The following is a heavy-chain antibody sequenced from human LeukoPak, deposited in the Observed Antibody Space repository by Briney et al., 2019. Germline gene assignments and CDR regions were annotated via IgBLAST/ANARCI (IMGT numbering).Heavy chain of an antibody. CDR1: GGSFSGYY. CDR3: ARAYRTNGVCCSFDY. CDR2: INHSGST. Sequence: SETLSLTCAVYGGSFSGYYWSWIRQPPGKGLEWIGEINHSGSTNYNPSLKSRVTISVDTSKNQFSLKLSSVTAADTAVYYCARAYRTNGVCCSFDYWGQGTLVTVSS. J-gene: IGHJ4*02. V-gene: IGHV4-34*01. D-gene: IGHD2-8*01.